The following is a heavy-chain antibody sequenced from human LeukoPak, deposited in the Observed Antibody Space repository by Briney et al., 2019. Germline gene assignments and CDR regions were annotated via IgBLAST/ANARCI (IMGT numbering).Heavy chain of an antibody. V-gene: IGHV3-73*01. CDR1: GFTFSGST. D-gene: IGHD3-22*01. J-gene: IGHJ4*02. CDR2: IRTKANNYAT. Sequence: TGGSLRLSCAASGFTFSGSTIHWVRQASGKGLEWVGRIRTKANNYATGYAASVKGRFAISRDDSKSTAFLQMNSLKSEDTAVYYCTQNSYDTTGFYYWGQGTLVTVSS. CDR3: TQNSYDTTGFYY.